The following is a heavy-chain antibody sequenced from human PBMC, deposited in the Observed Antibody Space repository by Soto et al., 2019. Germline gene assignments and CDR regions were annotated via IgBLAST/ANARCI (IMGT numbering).Heavy chain of an antibody. J-gene: IGHJ4*02. Sequence: QVQLVESGGGVVQPGGSLRLCCAASGFIFSAYGMHWVRQAPGKGLEWVAVIWYDGGKKCYEDSVKGRFAISRDNSKNTLYLQMNRLGVEDTAVYYCTRDRDGAAGLLIDYWGQGTLVTVSS. V-gene: IGHV3-33*01. D-gene: IGHD6-13*01. CDR2: IWYDGGKK. CDR3: TRDRDGAAGLLIDY. CDR1: GFIFSAYG.